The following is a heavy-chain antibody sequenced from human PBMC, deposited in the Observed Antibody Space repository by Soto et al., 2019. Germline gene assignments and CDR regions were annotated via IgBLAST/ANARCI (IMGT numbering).Heavy chain of an antibody. CDR3: ARQQWLYYYYGRDV. CDR2: ISAYNGNT. D-gene: IGHD6-19*01. J-gene: IGHJ6*02. Sequence: QVQLVQSGAEVKKPGASVKVSCKASGYTFTTYGISWVRQAPGQGLEWMGWISAYNGNTNYAQKIQGRVTMTTVTSTSTAYERLRSVRFDDTAVYYSARQQWLYYYYGRDVWGQGTTVTVSS. V-gene: IGHV1-18*01. CDR1: GYTFTTYG.